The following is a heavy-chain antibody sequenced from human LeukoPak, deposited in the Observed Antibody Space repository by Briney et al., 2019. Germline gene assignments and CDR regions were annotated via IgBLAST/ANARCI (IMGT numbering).Heavy chain of an antibody. D-gene: IGHD5-24*01. CDR2: VKGDGSFT. J-gene: IGHJ4*02. Sequence: GGSLRLSCGASGFTFRSYWMHWVRQAPGKGLVWVSRVKGDGSFTNYADSVYGRFTISRDNAKNTLYLHMHSLRAEDTAVYYCVRDGDDFNFDYWGQGSLVTVSS. CDR1: GFTFRSYW. CDR3: VRDGDDFNFDY. V-gene: IGHV3-74*01.